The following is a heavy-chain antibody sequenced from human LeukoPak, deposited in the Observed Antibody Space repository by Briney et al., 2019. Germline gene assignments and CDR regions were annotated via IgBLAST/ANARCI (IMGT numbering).Heavy chain of an antibody. V-gene: IGHV3-30*04. CDR1: GFTFSSYA. D-gene: IGHD5-12*01. J-gene: IGHJ6*03. Sequence: TGGSLRLSCAASGFTFSSYAMHWVRQAPGKGLEWVAVISYDGSNKYYADSVKGRFTISRDNSKNTLYLQMNSLRAEDTAVYYCARGGVYSGYDYTRHYYYYMDVWGKGTTVTVSS. CDR2: ISYDGSNK. CDR3: ARGGVYSGYDYTRHYYYYMDV.